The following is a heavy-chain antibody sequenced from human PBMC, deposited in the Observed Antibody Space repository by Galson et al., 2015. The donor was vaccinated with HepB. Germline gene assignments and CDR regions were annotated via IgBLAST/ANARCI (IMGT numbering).Heavy chain of an antibody. J-gene: IGHJ5*02. CDR2: IWYDGSNK. CDR1: GLTFSSYG. Sequence: SLRLSCAASGLTFSSYGMHWVRQAPGKGLEWVAVIWYDGSNKYYADSVKGRFTISRDNSKNTLYLQMNSLRAEDTAVYYCARDDIAVRPNWFDPWGQGTLVTVSS. CDR3: ARDDIAVRPNWFDP. D-gene: IGHD6-6*01. V-gene: IGHV3-33*01.